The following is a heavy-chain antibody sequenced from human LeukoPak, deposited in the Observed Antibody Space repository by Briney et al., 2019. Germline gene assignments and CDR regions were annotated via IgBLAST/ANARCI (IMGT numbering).Heavy chain of an antibody. CDR1: GSTFTSYW. CDR3: ARPYSSGWYVS. Sequence: GAPLQISCKGSGSTFTSYWIGWVRKLPGRGQKWMGRIDPSDSYTNYSPSFQGHVTISADKSISTAYLQWSSLKASDTAMYYCARPYSSGWYVSWGQGTLVTVSS. CDR2: IDPSDSYT. J-gene: IGHJ5*02. D-gene: IGHD6-19*01. V-gene: IGHV5-10-1*01.